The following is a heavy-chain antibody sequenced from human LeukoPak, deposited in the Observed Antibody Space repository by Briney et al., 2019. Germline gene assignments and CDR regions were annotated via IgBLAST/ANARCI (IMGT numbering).Heavy chain of an antibody. J-gene: IGHJ4*02. CDR3: ASLRYCSSTSCYVVDY. V-gene: IGHV4-38-2*02. CDR1: GYSISSGYY. CDR2: INHSGST. Sequence: PSETLSLTCTVSGYSISSGYYWSWIRQPPGKGLEWIGEINHSGSTNYNPSLKSRVTISVDTSKNQFSLKLSSVTAADTAVYYCASLRYCSSTSCYVVDYWGQGTLVTVSS. D-gene: IGHD2-2*01.